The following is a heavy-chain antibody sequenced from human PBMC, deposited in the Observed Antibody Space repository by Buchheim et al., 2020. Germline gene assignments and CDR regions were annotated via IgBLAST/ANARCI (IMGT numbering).Heavy chain of an antibody. CDR1: GGSISSSSYY. CDR3: ASSYYYDSNGWGYLDY. J-gene: IGHJ4*02. D-gene: IGHD3-22*01. V-gene: IGHV4-39*01. Sequence: QVQLQESGPGLVKPSETLSLTCTVSGGSISSSSYYWGWIRQSPGKGLEWIGSMYYSGSTYYNPSLKSRVTISVDTSKNQFSLKMSSVTAADTAVYYCASSYYYDSNGWGYLDYWGQGTL. CDR2: MYYSGST.